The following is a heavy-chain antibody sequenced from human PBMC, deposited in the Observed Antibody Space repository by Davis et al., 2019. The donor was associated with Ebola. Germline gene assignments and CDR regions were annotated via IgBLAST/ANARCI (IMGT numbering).Heavy chain of an antibody. Sequence: SETLSLTCTVSGGSISSRSYYWAWIRQPPGKGLEWIGSLYYTGSTYNNPSLKSRVTISVDTSKNQFSLKLSSVTAADTAVYYCARLEISYYYGSGSYRTSPNWFDPWGQGTLVTVSS. CDR2: LYYTGST. V-gene: IGHV4-39*01. CDR1: GGSISSRSYY. D-gene: IGHD3-10*01. J-gene: IGHJ5*02. CDR3: ARLEISYYYGSGSYRTSPNWFDP.